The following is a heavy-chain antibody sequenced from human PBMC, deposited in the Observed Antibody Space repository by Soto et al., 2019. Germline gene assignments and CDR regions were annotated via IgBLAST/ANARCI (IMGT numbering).Heavy chain of an antibody. Sequence: EVQLVESGGALVQPGGSLRLSCAASGLAVSSNYMSWVRQAPGKGLQWVSVIYSGGSTYYADSVKGRFTISRDNSKNTVYLQMNSLRAEDTAVYHCATRPGQLVVPAGFYGVDVWGQGTTVTVSS. CDR3: ATRPGQLVVPAGFYGVDV. CDR1: GLAVSSNY. D-gene: IGHD2-2*01. CDR2: IYSGGST. V-gene: IGHV3-66*01. J-gene: IGHJ6*02.